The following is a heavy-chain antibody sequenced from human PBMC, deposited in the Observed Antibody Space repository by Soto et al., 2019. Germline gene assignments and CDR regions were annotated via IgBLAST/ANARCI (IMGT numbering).Heavy chain of an antibody. D-gene: IGHD5-18*01. J-gene: IGHJ4*02. CDR2: ISYDGSNK. CDR1: GFTFSSYA. V-gene: IGHV3-30-3*01. CDR3: ARDRRIQLWPCFDY. Sequence: SLRLSCAASGFTFSSYAMHWVRQAPGKGLEWVAVISYDGSNKYYADSVKGRFTISRDNSKNTLYLQMNSLRAEDTAVYYCARDRRIQLWPCFDYWGQGTLVTVSS.